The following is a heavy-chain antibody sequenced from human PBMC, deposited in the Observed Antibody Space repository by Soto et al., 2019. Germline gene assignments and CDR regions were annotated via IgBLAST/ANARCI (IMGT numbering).Heavy chain of an antibody. V-gene: IGHV4-34*01. CDR2: INHSVSS. CDR3: ARGVAYDFWSGFLGDV. D-gene: IGHD3-3*01. CDR1: DGSFSGYY. Sequence: SQPLSVTWTVYDGSFSGYYWSWIRKNPFKGLEWIGEINHSVSSNDNPSLKSRVTISVDTSKNQFSLKLSSVTAADTAVYYCARGVAYDFWSGFLGDVWGKGTTVTVSS. J-gene: IGHJ6*04.